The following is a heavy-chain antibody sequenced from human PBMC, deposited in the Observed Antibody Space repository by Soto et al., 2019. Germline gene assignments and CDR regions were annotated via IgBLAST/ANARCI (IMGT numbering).Heavy chain of an antibody. CDR3: ASGYYYDSSGYPY. J-gene: IGHJ4*02. CDR2: IWYDGTNK. D-gene: IGHD3-22*01. V-gene: IGHV3-30*19. CDR1: GFTFSSYG. Sequence: GGSLRLSCAASGFTFSSYGMHWVRQAPGKGLEWVAVIWYDGTNKYYADSVKGRFTISRDNSKNTLYLQMNSLRVEDTAVYYCASGYYYDSSGYPYWGQGTLVTVSS.